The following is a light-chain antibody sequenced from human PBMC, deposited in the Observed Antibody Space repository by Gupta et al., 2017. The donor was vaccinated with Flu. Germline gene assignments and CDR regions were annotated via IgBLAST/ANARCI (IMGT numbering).Light chain of an antibody. Sequence: QLVLTQSPSASASLGASFKLTCTPSSGLSSYAIGWHQQQPEKGPRYLMKINIDGSHSKGDGIPDRFSGSSSGAERYLTISSLQSEDEADYYCQTWGTAIQPVVFGGGTKLTVL. V-gene: IGLV4-69*01. J-gene: IGLJ2*01. CDR3: QTWGTAIQPVV. CDR2: INIDGSH. CDR1: SGLSSYA.